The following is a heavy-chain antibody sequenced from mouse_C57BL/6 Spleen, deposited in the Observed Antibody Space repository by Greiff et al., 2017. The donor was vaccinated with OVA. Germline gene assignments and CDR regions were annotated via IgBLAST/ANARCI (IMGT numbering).Heavy chain of an antibody. CDR3: ARLYDVDFDY. J-gene: IGHJ2*01. V-gene: IGHV5-6*01. CDR2: ISSGGSYT. D-gene: IGHD2-12*01. CDR1: GFTFSSYG. Sequence: EVHLVESGGDLVKPGGSLKLSCAASGFTFSSYGMSWVRQTPDKRLEWVATISSGGSYTYYPDSVKGRFTISRDNAKNTLYLQMSSLKSEDTAMYYCARLYDVDFDYWGQGTTLTVSS.